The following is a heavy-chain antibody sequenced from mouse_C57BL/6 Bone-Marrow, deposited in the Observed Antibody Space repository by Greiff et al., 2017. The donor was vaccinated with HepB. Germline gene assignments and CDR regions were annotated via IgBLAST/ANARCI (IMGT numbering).Heavy chain of an antibody. J-gene: IGHJ1*03. CDR2: IRNKANGYTT. Sequence: EVKLVESGGGLVQPGGSLSLSCAASGFTFTDYYMSWVRQPPGKALEWLGFIRNKANGYTTEYSASVKGRFTISRDNSQSILYLQMNALRAEDSATYHCARSSSIYFDVWGTGTTVTVSS. V-gene: IGHV7-3*01. CDR3: ARSSSIYFDV. CDR1: GFTFTDYY.